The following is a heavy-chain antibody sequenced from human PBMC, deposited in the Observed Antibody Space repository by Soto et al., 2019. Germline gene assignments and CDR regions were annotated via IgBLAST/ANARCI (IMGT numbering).Heavy chain of an antibody. D-gene: IGHD5-12*01. CDR3: VRDEQSGPGY. CDR2: FYSSGSI. CDR1: GYSITAGGYY. J-gene: IGHJ4*02. V-gene: IGHV4-31*03. Sequence: SETLSLTCFVSGYSITAGGYYWSWIRHHPGKGLEWIGSFYSSGSIIYNPSLRSRVSISGDMSSNQFSMSLTSVTAADTAVYYCVRDEQSGPGYWGQGTLVTVSS.